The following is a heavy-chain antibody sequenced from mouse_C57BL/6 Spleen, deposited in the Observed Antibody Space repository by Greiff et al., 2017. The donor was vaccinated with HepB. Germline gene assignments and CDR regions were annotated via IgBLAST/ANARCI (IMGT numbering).Heavy chain of an antibody. V-gene: IGHV1-26*01. CDR1: GYTFTDYY. CDR2: INPNNGGT. CDR3: ARREWAMDY. Sequence: EVQLQQSGPELVKPGASVKISCEASGYTFTDYYMNWVKQSHGKSLEWIGDINPNNGGTSYNQKFKGKATLTVDKSSSTAYMELRSLTSEDSAVYYCARREWAMDYWGQGTSVTVSS. J-gene: IGHJ4*01. D-gene: IGHD1-3*01.